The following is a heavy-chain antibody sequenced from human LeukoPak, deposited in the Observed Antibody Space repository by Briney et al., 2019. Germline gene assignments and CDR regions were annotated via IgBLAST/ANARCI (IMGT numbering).Heavy chain of an antibody. J-gene: IGHJ4*02. CDR3: AKEPYYYDSSGYPFDY. D-gene: IGHD3-22*01. CDR2: ISGSGGST. Sequence: GGSLRLSCAASGFTFSSYAMSWVRQAPGKGLEWVSAISGSGGSTYYADSVKGRFTTSRDNSKNTLYLQMNSLRAEDTAVYYCAKEPYYYDSSGYPFDYWGQGTLSPSPQ. V-gene: IGHV3-23*01. CDR1: GFTFSSYA.